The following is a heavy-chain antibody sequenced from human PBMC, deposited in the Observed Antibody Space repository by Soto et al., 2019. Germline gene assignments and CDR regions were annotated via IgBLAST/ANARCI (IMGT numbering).Heavy chain of an antibody. CDR1: GFTFSSYA. V-gene: IGHV3-23*01. Sequence: GGSLRLSCAASGFTFSSYAMSWVRRAPGKGLEWVSGISGSGRITKYADSVKGRFIISRDNFKNTLFLQMNSLRAEDTAVYYCAKDVHYDIVTGIAYFHHWDQGTLVNVSS. D-gene: IGHD3-9*01. J-gene: IGHJ1*01. CDR2: ISGSGRIT. CDR3: AKDVHYDIVTGIAYFHH.